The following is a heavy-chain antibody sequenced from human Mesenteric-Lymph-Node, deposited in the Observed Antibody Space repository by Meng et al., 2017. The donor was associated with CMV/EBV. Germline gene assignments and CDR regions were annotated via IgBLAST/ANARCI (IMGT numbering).Heavy chain of an antibody. V-gene: IGHV3-11*01. Sequence: GESLKISCVASAFTFSDYHMNWIRQAPGKGLEWLSYINHSGTNKNYADSLKGRFTVSRDNAKKSLYLQINSLRDEDTAVYYCAKDGDSSGYYLGAFDIWGQGTMVTVSS. CDR1: AFTFSDYH. J-gene: IGHJ3*02. CDR2: INHSGTNK. D-gene: IGHD3-22*01. CDR3: AKDGDSSGYYLGAFDI.